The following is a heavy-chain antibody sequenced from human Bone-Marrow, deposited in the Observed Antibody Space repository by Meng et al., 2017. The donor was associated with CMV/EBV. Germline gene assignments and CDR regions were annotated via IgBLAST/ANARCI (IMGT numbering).Heavy chain of an antibody. CDR3: ARELKIQLWTAGMDV. CDR2: ISYDGSNK. CDR1: GFTFSSYA. J-gene: IGHJ6*02. D-gene: IGHD5-18*01. Sequence: GESLKISCAASGFTFSSYAMHWVRQAPGKGLEWVAVISYDGSNKYYADSVKGRFTISRDNSKNTLYLQMNSLRAEDTAVYYCARELKIQLWTAGMDVWGQGHTVNGAS. V-gene: IGHV3-30-3*01.